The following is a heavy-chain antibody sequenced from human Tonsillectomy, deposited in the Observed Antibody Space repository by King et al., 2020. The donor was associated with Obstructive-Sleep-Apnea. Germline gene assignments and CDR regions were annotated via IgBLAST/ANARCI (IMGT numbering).Heavy chain of an antibody. J-gene: IGHJ4*02. D-gene: IGHD7-27*01. CDR3: AHRPGDWSFDY. V-gene: IGHV2-5*01. CDR2: IVWNDDK. CDR1: GFSLSTSGVG. Sequence: TLKDSGPTLVKPTQTLTLTCTFSGFSLSTSGVGGGWIRQPPGKALEWLALIVWNDDKRYSPSLKSRLTPTKDTSKNQVVLTMTNMDPVDTATYYCAHRPGDWSFDYWGQGTLVTVSS.